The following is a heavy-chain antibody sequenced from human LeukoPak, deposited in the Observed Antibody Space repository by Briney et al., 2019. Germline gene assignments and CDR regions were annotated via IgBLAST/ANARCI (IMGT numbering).Heavy chain of an antibody. J-gene: IGHJ6*03. CDR2: INPNSGGT. CDR1: GYTFTGYY. D-gene: IGHD1-26*01. CDR3: ARGCGWPHDYYYYYMDV. V-gene: IGHV1-2*02. Sequence: ASVKVSCKASGYTFTGYYMHWVRQAPGQGLEWMGWINPNSGGTNYAQKFQGRVTMTRDTSISTAYMELSRLRSDDTAVYYCARGCGWPHDYYYYYMDVWGKGTTVTVSS.